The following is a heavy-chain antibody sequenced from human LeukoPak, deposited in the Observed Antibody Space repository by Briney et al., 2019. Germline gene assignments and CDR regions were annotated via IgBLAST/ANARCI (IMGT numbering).Heavy chain of an antibody. CDR3: ARDGITMVRGVSYYYMDV. CDR1: GFTFDDYA. CDR2: INWNGGST. J-gene: IGHJ6*03. Sequence: GGSLRLSCAASGFTFDDYAMHWVRQAPGKGLEWVSGINWNGGSTGYADSVKGRFTISRDNAKNSLYLQMNSLRAEDTALYHCARDGITMVRGVSYYYMDVWGKGTTVTISS. V-gene: IGHV3-20*01. D-gene: IGHD3-10*01.